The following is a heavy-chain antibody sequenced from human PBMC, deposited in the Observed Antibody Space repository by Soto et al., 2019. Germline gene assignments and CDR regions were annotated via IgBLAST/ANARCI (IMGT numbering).Heavy chain of an antibody. D-gene: IGHD6-19*01. CDR1: GFTFSSYA. J-gene: IGHJ6*02. Sequence: QVQLVESGGGVVQPGRSLRLSCAASGFTFSSYAMHWVRQAPGKGLEWVAVISYDGSNKYYADSVKGRFTISRDNSKNTXYXXMNSLRAEDTAVYYCARDGFDTQWLVAGYYYGMDVWGQGTTVTVSS. CDR3: ARDGFDTQWLVAGYYYGMDV. V-gene: IGHV3-30-3*01. CDR2: ISYDGSNK.